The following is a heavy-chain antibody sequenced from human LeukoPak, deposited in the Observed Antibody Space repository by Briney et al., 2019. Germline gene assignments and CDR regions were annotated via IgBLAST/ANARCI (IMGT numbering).Heavy chain of an antibody. Sequence: ASVKVSCKASGYTFTGYYMHWVRQAPGQGLEWMGRINPNSGGTNYAQKFQGRVTMTRDTSISTAYMELSRLRSDDTAVYYCATSGVLTGYYEGYAFDIWGQGTMVTVSS. V-gene: IGHV1-2*06. J-gene: IGHJ3*02. CDR3: ATSGVLTGYYEGYAFDI. CDR2: INPNSGGT. D-gene: IGHD3-9*01. CDR1: GYTFTGYY.